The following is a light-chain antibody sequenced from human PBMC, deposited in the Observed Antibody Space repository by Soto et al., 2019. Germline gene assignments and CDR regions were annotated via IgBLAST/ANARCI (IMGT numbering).Light chain of an antibody. Sequence: EVVLTQSPATLSLSPGERATLSCRASQSVDIYLAWYQQKPGQAPRLLIYDASNRATGIPARFSGSGSGTDLTLTISSLEPEDFAVYYCQQRKNWPPLTFGGGTRVEIK. CDR2: DAS. CDR3: QQRKNWPPLT. V-gene: IGKV3-11*01. J-gene: IGKJ4*01. CDR1: QSVDIY.